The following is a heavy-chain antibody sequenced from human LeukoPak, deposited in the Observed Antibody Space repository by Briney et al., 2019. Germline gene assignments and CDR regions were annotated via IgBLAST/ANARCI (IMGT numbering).Heavy chain of an antibody. V-gene: IGHV4-38-2*02. CDR1: GYSISSGYY. CDR3: ARDLSGSSDFDY. Sequence: PSETLSLTCTVSGYSISSGYYWGWIRQPPGQGLEWIGSIYHSGSTYYNPSLKSRVTISVDTSKNQCSLKLSSVTAADTAVYYCARDLSGSSDFDYWGQGTLVTVSS. J-gene: IGHJ4*02. CDR2: IYHSGST. D-gene: IGHD1-26*01.